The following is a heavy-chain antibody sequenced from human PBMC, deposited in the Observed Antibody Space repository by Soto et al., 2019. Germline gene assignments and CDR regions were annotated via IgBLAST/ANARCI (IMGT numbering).Heavy chain of an antibody. CDR1: GGSFSGYY. CDR2: IDHSGGT. Sequence: QVQLQQWGTKLSKPSETLSLTCAVYGGSFSGYYWSWIRQPPGKGLEWIGEIDHSGGTNYNPSLKSRVTLSVDTSNSQFSLKLSSVTAADTARYYCARGRLGGADNWGQGTLVIVSS. D-gene: IGHD3-16*01. V-gene: IGHV4-34*01. J-gene: IGHJ4*02. CDR3: ARGRLGGADN.